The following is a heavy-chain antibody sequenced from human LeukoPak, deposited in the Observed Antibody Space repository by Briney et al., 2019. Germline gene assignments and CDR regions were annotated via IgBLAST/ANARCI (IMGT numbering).Heavy chain of an antibody. J-gene: IGHJ5*02. V-gene: IGHV3-48*02. CDR1: GFTFSSYS. CDR3: ARLYCSSTSCYFDP. Sequence: GSLRLSCAASGFTFSSYSMNWVRQAPGKGLERVSYISSSSSTIYYADSVKGRFTISRDNAKNSLYLQMNSLRDEDTAVYYCARLYCSSTSCYFDPWGQGTLVTVSS. CDR2: ISSSSSTI. D-gene: IGHD2-2*01.